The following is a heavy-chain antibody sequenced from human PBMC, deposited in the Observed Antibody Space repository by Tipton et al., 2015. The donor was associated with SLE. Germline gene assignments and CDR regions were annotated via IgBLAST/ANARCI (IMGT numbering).Heavy chain of an antibody. V-gene: IGHV4-61*01. J-gene: IGHJ4*02. Sequence: TLSLTCTVSGGPISSANYYWSWIRQHPGKGLEWIGNIYYSGSTNYNPSLKSRVTISVDTSTNQFSLKLRSVTAADTAVYYCARVGVTNVFESWGRGTLVTVSS. CDR2: IYYSGST. CDR3: ARVGVTNVFES. D-gene: IGHD1-26*01. CDR1: GGPISSANYY.